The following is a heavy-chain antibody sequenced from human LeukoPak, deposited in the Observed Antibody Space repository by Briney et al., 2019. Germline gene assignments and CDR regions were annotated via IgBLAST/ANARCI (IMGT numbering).Heavy chain of an antibody. CDR1: GYTFTSYA. Sequence: ASVKVSCKASGYTFTSYAMNWVRQAPGQGLEWMGWINTNTGNPTYAQGFTGRLVFSVDTSVSTAYLQISSLKAEDTAVYYCARDGDILTGYYMIFSDYWGQGTLVTVSS. V-gene: IGHV7-4-1*02. CDR2: INTNTGNP. J-gene: IGHJ4*02. CDR3: ARDGDILTGYYMIFSDY. D-gene: IGHD3-9*01.